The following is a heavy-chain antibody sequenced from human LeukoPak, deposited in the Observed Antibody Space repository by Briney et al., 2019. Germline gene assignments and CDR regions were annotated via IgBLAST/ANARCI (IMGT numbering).Heavy chain of an antibody. J-gene: IGHJ5*02. CDR2: IYYSGST. Sequence: SQTLSLTCTVSGGSISSGGYYWSWIRQHPGKGLEWIGYIYYSGSTYYNPSLKSRVTISVDTSKNQFSLKLSSVTAADTAVYYCARGAYCGGDCYPPAYNWFDPWGQGTLVTVSS. V-gene: IGHV4-31*03. D-gene: IGHD2-21*02. CDR3: ARGAYCGGDCYPPAYNWFDP. CDR1: GGSISSGGYY.